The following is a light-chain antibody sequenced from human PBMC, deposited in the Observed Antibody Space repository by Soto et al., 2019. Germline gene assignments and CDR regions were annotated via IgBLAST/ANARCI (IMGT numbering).Light chain of an antibody. J-gene: IGKJ1*01. V-gene: IGKV1-5*03. CDR2: KAS. CDR1: QSISSW. CDR3: QQYNSYSRT. Sequence: IQMTQSPSTLSASVGDRVTITCRASQSISSWLAWYQQKPGKAPKLLIYKASSLESGVPSRFSGSGSGTELTITISSLQPDDFATYYCQQYNSYSRTFGQGTKVDIK.